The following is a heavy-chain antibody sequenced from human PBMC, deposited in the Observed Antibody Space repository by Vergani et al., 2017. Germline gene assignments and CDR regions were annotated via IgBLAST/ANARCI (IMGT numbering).Heavy chain of an antibody. Sequence: EVQLLESGGGLVQPGGSLRLSCAASGFTFSSYAMSWVRQAPGKGLEWVSAISGSGGSTNYADSVKGRFTISRDISKNTLYLQMNSLRAEDTAVYCCARQQQWLVYEGYAFDIWGQGTMVTGSS. CDR1: GFTFSSYA. V-gene: IGHV3-23*01. CDR3: ARQQQWLVYEGYAFDI. D-gene: IGHD6-19*01. J-gene: IGHJ3*02. CDR2: ISGSGGST.